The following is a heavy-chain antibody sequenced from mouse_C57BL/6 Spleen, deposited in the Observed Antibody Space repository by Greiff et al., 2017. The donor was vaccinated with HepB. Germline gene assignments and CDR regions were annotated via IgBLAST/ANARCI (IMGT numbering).Heavy chain of an antibody. V-gene: IGHV5-9-1*02. CDR1: GFTFSSYA. CDR3: TRDDWDVRFAY. D-gene: IGHD4-1*01. J-gene: IGHJ3*01. Sequence: EVMLVESGEGLVKPGGSLKLSCAASGFTFSSYAMSWVRQTPEKRLEWVAYISSGGDYIYYADTVKGRFTISRDNARNTLYLQMSSLKSEDTAMYYCTRDDWDVRFAYWGQGTLVTVSA. CDR2: ISSGGDYI.